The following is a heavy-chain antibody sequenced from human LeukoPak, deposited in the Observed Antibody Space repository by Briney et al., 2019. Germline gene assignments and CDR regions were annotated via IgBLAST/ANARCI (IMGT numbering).Heavy chain of an antibody. CDR3: ARGRLYGDSYWYFDL. CDR1: GGSISSYY. D-gene: IGHD4-17*01. J-gene: IGHJ2*01. V-gene: IGHV4-59*01. CDR2: IYYSGST. Sequence: PSETLSLTCTVSGGSISSYYWSWIRQPPGKGLEWIGYIYYSGSTNYNPSLKSRVTISVDTSKNQFSLKLSSVTAADTAVYYCARGRLYGDSYWYFDLWGRGTLVTVSS.